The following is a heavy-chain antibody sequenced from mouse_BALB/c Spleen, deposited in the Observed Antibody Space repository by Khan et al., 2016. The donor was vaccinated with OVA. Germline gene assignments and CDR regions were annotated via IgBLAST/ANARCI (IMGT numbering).Heavy chain of an antibody. Sequence: EVELVESGGDLVKPGGSLKLSCAASGFTFSTYGMSWVRQTPDKRLEWVATVSTGGGCTYYPDSMKGRFTISRDNAKNTLYLQMSSLKSEDTAMFYCARLAYYYDSEGFAYWGQGTLVTVSA. CDR2: VSTGGGCT. V-gene: IGHV5-6*01. CDR3: ARLAYYYDSEGFAY. CDR1: GFTFSTYG. J-gene: IGHJ3*01. D-gene: IGHD1-1*01.